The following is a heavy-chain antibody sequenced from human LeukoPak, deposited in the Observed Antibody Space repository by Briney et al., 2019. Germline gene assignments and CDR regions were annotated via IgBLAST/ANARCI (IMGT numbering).Heavy chain of an antibody. CDR2: IYYSGST. CDR1: DGSISSYY. D-gene: IGHD6-6*01. CDR3: ARLTSGSSDY. V-gene: IGHV4-59*05. Sequence: PSETLSLTCTVSDGSISSYYWSWIRQPPGKGLEWIGSIYYSGSTYYNPSLKSRVTISVDTSKNQFSLKLSSVTAADTAVYYCARLTSGSSDYWGQGTLVTVSS. J-gene: IGHJ4*02.